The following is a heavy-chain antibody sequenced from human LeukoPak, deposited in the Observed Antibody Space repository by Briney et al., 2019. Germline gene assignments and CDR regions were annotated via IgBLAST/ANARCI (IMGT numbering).Heavy chain of an antibody. D-gene: IGHD1-14*01. CDR1: GGSINSSLYH. Sequence: SETLSLTCAVSGGSINSSLYHWGWIRQPPGKGLEWIGNIYYTGNTNYSPSLKSRLTISIDTSRSQFSLKLTSVTAADTAVYYCARRGGDFHTGIVFDNWGQGSLVTVSS. CDR2: IYYTGNT. V-gene: IGHV4-39*07. J-gene: IGHJ4*02. CDR3: ARRGGDFHTGIVFDN.